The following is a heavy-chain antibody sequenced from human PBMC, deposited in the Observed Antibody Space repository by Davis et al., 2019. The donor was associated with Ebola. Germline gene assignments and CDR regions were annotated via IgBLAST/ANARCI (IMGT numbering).Heavy chain of an antibody. CDR2: IIPIFGTA. J-gene: IGHJ5*02. CDR3: ARDGRFRDRSWFDP. V-gene: IGHV1-69*06. Sequence: AASVKVSCKASAGNFISYAISWVRQAPGQGLEWMGGIIPIFGTANYAQKFQGRVTITADKSTSTAYMELSSLRSEDTAVYYCARDGRFRDRSWFDPWGQGTLVTVSS. CDR1: AGNFISYA. D-gene: IGHD3-10*01.